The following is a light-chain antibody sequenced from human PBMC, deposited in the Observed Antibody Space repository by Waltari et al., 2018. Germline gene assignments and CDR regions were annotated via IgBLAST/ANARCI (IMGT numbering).Light chain of an antibody. CDR3: QQSYSTPRS. J-gene: IGKJ1*01. V-gene: IGKV1-39*01. CDR1: QTIRNY. Sequence: DIQLTHSPSSLSASVGDRVTISCRASQTIRNYLNWYQQDPGKAPKLLIYAASSLQSGVPSRFSGGGFGTDFTLTISSLQPEDFATYYCQQSYSTPRSFGQGTKVEIK. CDR2: AAS.